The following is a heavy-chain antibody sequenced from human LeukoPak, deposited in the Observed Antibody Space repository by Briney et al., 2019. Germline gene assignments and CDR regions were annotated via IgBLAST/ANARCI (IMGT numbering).Heavy chain of an antibody. V-gene: IGHV1-2*02. CDR2: INPNSGGT. CDR3: ARNVLRYFDWLFHKDAFDI. J-gene: IGHJ3*02. D-gene: IGHD3-9*01. Sequence: ASVKVSCKASGYTFTGYYMHWVRQAPGQGLEWMGWINPNSGGTNYAQKFQGRVTMTRDTSISTAYMELSRLRSDDTAVYYCARNVLRYFDWLFHKDAFDIWGQGTMVTVSS. CDR1: GYTFTGYY.